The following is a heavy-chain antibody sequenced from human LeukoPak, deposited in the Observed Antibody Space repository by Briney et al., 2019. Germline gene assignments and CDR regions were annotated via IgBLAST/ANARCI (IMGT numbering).Heavy chain of an antibody. CDR1: GYTFTSYG. V-gene: IGHV1-18*01. D-gene: IGHD3-10*01. J-gene: IGHJ5*02. CDR2: ISDYNGNT. Sequence: ASVKVSCKASGYTFTSYGISWVRQAPGQGLEWMGWISDYNGNTNYAQKLQGRVTMTTDTSTSTAYMELRSLRSDDTAVYYCARGGLRITMVRGAYNWFDPWGQGTLVTVSS. CDR3: ARGGLRITMVRGAYNWFDP.